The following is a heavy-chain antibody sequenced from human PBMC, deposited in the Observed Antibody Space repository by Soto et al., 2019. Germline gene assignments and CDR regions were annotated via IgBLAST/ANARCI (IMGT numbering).Heavy chain of an antibody. CDR2: IYWDDDK. CDR3: AHRPPYGDYAGGDY. Sequence: QITLKESGPTLVKPTQTLTLTCTFSGFSLSTSGVGVGWIRQPPGKALEWLALIYWDDDKRYSPSLKSRLTITKDTSKNQVDLTMTNMDPVDTATYYCAHRPPYGDYAGGDYWGQGTLVTVSS. CDR1: GFSLSTSGVG. D-gene: IGHD4-17*01. V-gene: IGHV2-5*02. J-gene: IGHJ4*02.